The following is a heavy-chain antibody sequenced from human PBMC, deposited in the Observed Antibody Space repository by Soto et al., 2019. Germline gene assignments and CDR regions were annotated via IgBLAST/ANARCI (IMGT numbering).Heavy chain of an antibody. Sequence: EVQLLESGGGLVQPGGSLRLSCATSGFTFSNYAMSWVRQAPGKGLEWVSTISSGGTTPYYTDSVKGRFTISRDNSKNTLYLQMSSLRAEDTAVYYCAKASYASSWYSLFDYWGQGTLVTVSS. J-gene: IGHJ4*02. CDR3: AKASYASSWYSLFDY. CDR2: ISSGGTTP. V-gene: IGHV3-23*01. D-gene: IGHD6-13*01. CDR1: GFTFSNYA.